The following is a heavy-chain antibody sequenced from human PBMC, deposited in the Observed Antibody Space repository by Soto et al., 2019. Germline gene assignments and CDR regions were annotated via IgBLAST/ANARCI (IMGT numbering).Heavy chain of an antibody. V-gene: IGHV5-51*01. J-gene: IGHJ4*02. CDR2: IYPGDSDT. CDR3: ASLAHWGIAAAGEARY. Sequence: PGESLKISCKGSGYSFTSYWIGWVRQMPGKGLEWMGIIYPGDSDTRYSPSFQGQVTISADKSISTAYLQWSSLKASDTAMYYCASLAHWGIAAAGEARYWGQGTLVTVSS. CDR1: GYSFTSYW. D-gene: IGHD6-13*01.